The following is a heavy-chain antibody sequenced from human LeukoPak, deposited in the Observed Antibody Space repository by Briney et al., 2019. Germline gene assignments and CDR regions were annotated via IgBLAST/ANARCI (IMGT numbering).Heavy chain of an antibody. CDR1: GGSFSGYY. Sequence: SETLSLTCAVYGGSFSGYYWSWICQPPGKGLEWIGEINHSGSTNYNPSLKSRVTISVDTSKNQFSLKLSSVTAADTAVYYCARPMVRGVNYYYYGMDVWGQGTTVTVSS. J-gene: IGHJ6*02. CDR2: INHSGST. D-gene: IGHD3-10*01. CDR3: ARPMVRGVNYYYYGMDV. V-gene: IGHV4-34*01.